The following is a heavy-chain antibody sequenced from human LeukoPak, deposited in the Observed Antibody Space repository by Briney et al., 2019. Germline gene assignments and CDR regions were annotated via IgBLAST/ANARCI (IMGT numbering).Heavy chain of an antibody. Sequence: ASVKVSCKASGYTFTSYDINWVRQATGQGLEWMGWMNPNSGNTGYAQKFQGRVTMTRNTSISTAYMELRSLGSDDTAVYYCARSLITMVRGVIILYYFDYWGQGTLVTVSS. D-gene: IGHD3-10*01. CDR3: ARSLITMVRGVIILYYFDY. J-gene: IGHJ4*02. CDR1: GYTFTSYD. CDR2: MNPNSGNT. V-gene: IGHV1-8*01.